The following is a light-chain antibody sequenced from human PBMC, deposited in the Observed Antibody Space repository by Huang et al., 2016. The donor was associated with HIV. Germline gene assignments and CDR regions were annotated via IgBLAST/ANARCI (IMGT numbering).Light chain of an antibody. J-gene: IGKJ5*01. CDR3: QQYNNWPIT. CDR2: GAS. Sequence: VMPQSPAILSVSPGERAALSCRASQSVNTNLAWYQQRPGQAPRLLIHGASTRATVIPARFSGSGSGTEFTLTISSLQSEDFAVYYCQQYNNWPITVGQGTRLEIK. V-gene: IGKV3-15*01. CDR1: QSVNTN.